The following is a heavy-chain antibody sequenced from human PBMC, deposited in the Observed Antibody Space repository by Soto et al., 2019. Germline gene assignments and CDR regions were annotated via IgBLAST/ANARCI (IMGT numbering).Heavy chain of an antibody. D-gene: IGHD3-22*01. CDR1: GYTFTGYY. Sequence: ASVKVSCKASGYTFTGYYMHWVRQAPGQGLEWMGWINPNSGGTNYAQKFQGRVTMTRDTSISTAYMELSRLRSDDTAVHYCARSLSITMIVVTNTHDAFDIWGQGTMVTVSS. CDR2: INPNSGGT. V-gene: IGHV1-2*02. CDR3: ARSLSITMIVVTNTHDAFDI. J-gene: IGHJ3*02.